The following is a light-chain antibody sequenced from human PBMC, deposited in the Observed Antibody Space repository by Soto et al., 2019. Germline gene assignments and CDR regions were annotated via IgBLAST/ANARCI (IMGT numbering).Light chain of an antibody. Sequence: QSVLTQPASVSGSPGQSITISCTGTSSDVGGYNYVSWYQQHPGKAPKFMIYDVSNRPSGVSNRFSGSKSGNTASLTISGLQAEDEADYYCSSFAVSNSFVFGTGTKVTVL. V-gene: IGLV2-14*01. J-gene: IGLJ1*01. CDR2: DVS. CDR1: SSDVGGYNY. CDR3: SSFAVSNSFV.